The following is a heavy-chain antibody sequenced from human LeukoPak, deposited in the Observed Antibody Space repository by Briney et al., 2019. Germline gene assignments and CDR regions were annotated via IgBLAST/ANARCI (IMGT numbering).Heavy chain of an antibody. CDR3: ASPRSGYRYTFDY. J-gene: IGHJ4*02. CDR1: AASISNYY. CDR2: ISTSGST. Sequence: PSEALSLTCAVSAASISNYYWSWIRQAPGKGLEWIGYISTSGSTNYNPSLKSRVSISLDTSKNRFSLNLNFVTAADTAVYYCASPRSGYRYTFDYWGQGALVTVSS. D-gene: IGHD3-22*01. V-gene: IGHV4-4*09.